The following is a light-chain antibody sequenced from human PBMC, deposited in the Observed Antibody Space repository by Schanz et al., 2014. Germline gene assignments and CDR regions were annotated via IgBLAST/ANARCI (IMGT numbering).Light chain of an antibody. CDR3: AAWDDSLNGHVV. Sequence: QSVLTQPPSVSGAPGQRVTISCTGSSSNIGAGYDVHWYQHLPGAAPKLLIYDSSNRPSGVPDRFSGSKSGTSASLAISGLQSEDEAAFYCAAWDDSLNGHVVFGGGTKLTVL. CDR2: DSS. CDR1: SSNIGAGYD. J-gene: IGLJ2*01. V-gene: IGLV1-40*01.